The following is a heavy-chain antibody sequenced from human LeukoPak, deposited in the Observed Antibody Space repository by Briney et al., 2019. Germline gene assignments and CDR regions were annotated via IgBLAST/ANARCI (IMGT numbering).Heavy chain of an antibody. CDR2: IYSDGST. D-gene: IGHD2-15*01. V-gene: IGHV3-66*01. CDR3: ARDLGYSSGGIRYVGYLDY. CDR1: GFTVSSKY. Sequence: GGSLRLSCAVSGFTVSSKYMNWVRQAPGKGLEWVSLIYSDGSTYYADSVRGRFTISRDNSKNTLYLQMNSLRAEDTAVYFCARDLGYSSGGIRYVGYLDYWGQGTLVTVSS. J-gene: IGHJ4*02.